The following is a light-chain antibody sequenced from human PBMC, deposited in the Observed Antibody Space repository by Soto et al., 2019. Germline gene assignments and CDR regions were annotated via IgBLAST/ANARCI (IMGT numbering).Light chain of an antibody. CDR2: DAS. J-gene: IGKJ4*01. Sequence: DTVLTQSPGTLSLSPVERATLSGRASQSVSSNYLAWYQHKPGQAPRLLIYDASKRATGIPARFSGSGSGTDFTLTISSLEPEDSAVYYCHQRSNWPPLTFGGGTKVDIK. CDR3: HQRSNWPPLT. V-gene: IGKV3-11*01. CDR1: QSVSSNY.